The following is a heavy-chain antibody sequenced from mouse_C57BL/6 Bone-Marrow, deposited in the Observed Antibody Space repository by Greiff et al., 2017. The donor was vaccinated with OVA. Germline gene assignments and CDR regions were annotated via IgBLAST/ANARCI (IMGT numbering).Heavy chain of an antibody. CDR3: AITTVVDYYAMDY. V-gene: IGHV1-36*01. CDR1: GFTFTDSY. CDR2: VYPYNGGT. Sequence: SVPVLVQPWPSVKISFKSSGFTFTDSYMHWVHQSPGKSLEWIGLVYPYNGGTSYNQKFKGKATLTVDTSSSTAYMELNSLTSEDSAVYYCAITTVVDYYAMDYWGQGTSVTVSS. J-gene: IGHJ4*01. D-gene: IGHD1-1*01.